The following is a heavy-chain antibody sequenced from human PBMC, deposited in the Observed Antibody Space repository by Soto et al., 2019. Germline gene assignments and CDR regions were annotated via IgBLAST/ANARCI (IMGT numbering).Heavy chain of an antibody. CDR2: VYYSGTT. V-gene: IGHV4-30-4*01. CDR1: GASINNNDYY. J-gene: IGHJ2*01. Sequence: SETLSLTCTVSGASINNNDYYWSWIRQTPGKGLEWIGYVYYSGTTDYIPSLKSRLSMSIDKSQNQFTLKLNSVTAADTATYNCARMSYFYDKWYFDLWGRGTLVTVSS. D-gene: IGHD3-22*01. CDR3: ARMSYFYDKWYFDL.